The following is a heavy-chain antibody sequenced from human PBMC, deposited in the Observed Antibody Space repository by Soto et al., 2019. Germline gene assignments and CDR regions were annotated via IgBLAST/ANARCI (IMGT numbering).Heavy chain of an antibody. CDR3: ARSGLPFDY. V-gene: IGHV3-64*01. Sequence: EVQLVESGGGLVQPGGSLRLSFAASGFTFSSYAMHWVRQAPGKGLEYVSGISRNGGSTYYANSVKGRFTISRDNSKSTLYLQVGSLRAEDMAVYYCARSGLPFDYWGQGTLVTVSS. CDR1: GFTFSSYA. D-gene: IGHD2-21*02. CDR2: ISRNGGST. J-gene: IGHJ4*02.